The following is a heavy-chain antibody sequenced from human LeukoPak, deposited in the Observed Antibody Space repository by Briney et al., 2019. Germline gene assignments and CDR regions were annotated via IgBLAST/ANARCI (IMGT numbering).Heavy chain of an antibody. V-gene: IGHV4-59*01. Sequence: SETLSLTCTVSGGSISPYYWSWIRQAPGKGLEWIGHIYYSGTTNYNPSLKSRVTISLDTSKNQFSLKLTSVTAADTAVYYCARGRGSSSGSYGYWGQGTLVTVSS. CDR2: IYYSGTT. CDR1: GGSISPYY. J-gene: IGHJ4*02. D-gene: IGHD1-26*01. CDR3: ARGRGSSSGSYGY.